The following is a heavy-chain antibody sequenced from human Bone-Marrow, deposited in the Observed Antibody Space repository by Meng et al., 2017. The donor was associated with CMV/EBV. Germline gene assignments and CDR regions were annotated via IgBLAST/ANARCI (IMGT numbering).Heavy chain of an antibody. CDR2: SNPHSGGT. CDR1: GYTFTDYY. J-gene: IGHJ4*02. CDR3: ARVAKAAARHDY. D-gene: IGHD6-6*01. Sequence: ASVKVSCKASGYTFTDYYMHWVRQAPGQGLEWMGWSNPHSGGTNSAQKFQGRVTMTRDTSISTAYMELSRLRSDDTAVYYCARVAKAAARHDYWGQGTLVTVSS. V-gene: IGHV1-2*02.